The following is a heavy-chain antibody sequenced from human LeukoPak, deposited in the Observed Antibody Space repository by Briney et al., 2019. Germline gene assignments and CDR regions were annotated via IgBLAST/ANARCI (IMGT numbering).Heavy chain of an antibody. CDR3: AKASRRHCGSTVCYTLDY. V-gene: IGHV3-23*01. CDR2: ISGSGGTT. D-gene: IGHD2-2*02. CDR1: GFTFNTYD. Sequence: GGTLRLSCAASGFTFNTYDMNWVRQAPGKGLEWVSSISGSGGTTYSADSVKGRFTISRDNTKNTLYLQMNSLRADDTAVYYCAKASRRHCGSTVCYTLDYWGQGTLVTVSS. J-gene: IGHJ4*02.